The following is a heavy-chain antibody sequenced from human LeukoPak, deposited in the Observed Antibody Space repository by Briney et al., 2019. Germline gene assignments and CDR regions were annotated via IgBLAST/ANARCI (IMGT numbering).Heavy chain of an antibody. D-gene: IGHD1-26*01. CDR2: ISASGTSI. J-gene: IGHJ5*02. CDR1: GFTVSRHY. Sequence: GGSLRLSCAASGFTVSRHYMSWVRQAPGKGLEWVSFISASGTSIYYADSVRGRFTISRDNAENSLYLQMNSLRAEDTAVYYCARDGTWGPGTLVTVSS. V-gene: IGHV3-21*01. CDR3: ARDGT.